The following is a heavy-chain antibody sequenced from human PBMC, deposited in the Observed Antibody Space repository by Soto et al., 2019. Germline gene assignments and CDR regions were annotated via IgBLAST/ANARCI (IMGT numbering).Heavy chain of an antibody. D-gene: IGHD4-17*01. CDR2: ISSSSSYI. Sequence: EVQLVESGGGLVKPGGSLRLSCAASGFTFSSYSMNWVRQAPGKGLEWVSSISSSSSYIYYADSVKGRFTISRDNAKNSLYRQMNSLRAEDTAVYYCARRVTTVTTDYFDYWGQGTLVTVSS. J-gene: IGHJ4*02. CDR1: GFTFSSYS. CDR3: ARRVTTVTTDYFDY. V-gene: IGHV3-21*01.